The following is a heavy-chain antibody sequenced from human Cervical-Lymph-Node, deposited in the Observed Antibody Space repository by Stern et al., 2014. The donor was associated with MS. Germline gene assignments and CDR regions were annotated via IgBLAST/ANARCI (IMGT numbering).Heavy chain of an antibody. CDR1: GGSVSSGGYF. Sequence: VQLVESGPGLVKPLQTLSLTCTVSGGSVSSGGYFWNWIRQHPGKGMEWIGHVYYSGSIAYNPSLKSRVTISVVTSKHQFCLRLRSVTAADTAVYYCARTPPLWYFDLWGRGTLAAV. J-gene: IGHJ2*01. CDR3: ARTPPLWYFDL. V-gene: IGHV4-31*03. CDR2: VYYSGSI.